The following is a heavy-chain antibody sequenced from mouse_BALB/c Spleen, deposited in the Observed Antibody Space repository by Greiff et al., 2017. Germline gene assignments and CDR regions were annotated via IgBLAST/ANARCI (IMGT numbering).Heavy chain of an antibody. D-gene: IGHD1-1*02. CDR3: ARSGGGLDY. CDR2: IYPGDGDT. Sequence: VQLQQSGAELARPGASVKLSCKASGYTFTSYWMQWVKQRPGQGLEWIGAIYPGDGDTRYTQKFKGKATLTADKSSSTAYMQLSSLASEDSAVYYCARSGGGLDYWGQGTTLTVSS. CDR1: GYTFTSYW. J-gene: IGHJ2*01. V-gene: IGHV1-87*01.